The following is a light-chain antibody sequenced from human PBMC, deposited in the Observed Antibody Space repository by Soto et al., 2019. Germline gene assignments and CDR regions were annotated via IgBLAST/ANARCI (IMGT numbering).Light chain of an antibody. Sequence: DIVLTQSPATLSLSPVERATLSCRASQRLSTYLAWYQQKPGQAPRLLIYDTSKRATGVPTRFSGSGSGTDFTLTISSLEPEDFALYYCQQRSTWPPGYTFGQGTKVDIK. CDR2: DTS. J-gene: IGKJ2*01. CDR1: QRLSTY. CDR3: QQRSTWPPGYT. V-gene: IGKV3-11*01.